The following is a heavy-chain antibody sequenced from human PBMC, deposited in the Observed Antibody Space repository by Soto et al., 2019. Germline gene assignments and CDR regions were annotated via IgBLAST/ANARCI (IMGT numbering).Heavy chain of an antibody. J-gene: IGHJ4*02. CDR2: LYSDGRT. V-gene: IGHV3-53*02. CDR1: GLIASSSY. CDR3: ARCSGWYGQCYFDC. D-gene: IGHD6-13*01. Sequence: QLVETGGGWIQPGGSLRLSCAASGLIASSSYMSWVRQAPGKGLEWVSVLYSDGRTYYADSVKGRFTISRDNSKNTLYLQMNSLSAEDTAVYYCARCSGWYGQCYFDCWGQGTLVTVSS.